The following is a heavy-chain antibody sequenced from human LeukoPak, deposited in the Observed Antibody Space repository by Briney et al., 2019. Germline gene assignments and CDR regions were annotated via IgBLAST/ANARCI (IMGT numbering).Heavy chain of an antibody. CDR1: GFTFDDYG. Sequence: PGGSLRLSCAASGFTFDDYGMSWVRQAPGKGLEWVSGINWNGGSTGYADSVKGRFTISRDNAKNSLSLQMNSMRAEDTAVHYCARERVVSFDYWGQGTLVTVSS. CDR3: ARERVVSFDY. D-gene: IGHD3-3*01. J-gene: IGHJ4*02. V-gene: IGHV3-20*04. CDR2: INWNGGST.